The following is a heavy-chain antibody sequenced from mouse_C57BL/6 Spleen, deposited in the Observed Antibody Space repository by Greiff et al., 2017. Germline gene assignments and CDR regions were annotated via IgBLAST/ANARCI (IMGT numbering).Heavy chain of an antibody. CDR2: IHPYSGST. J-gene: IGHJ4*01. D-gene: IGHD2-1*01. Sequence: QVQLQQPGAELVKPGASVKLSCKASGYTFTSYWMHWVKQRPGQGLEWIGMIHPYSGSTNYNEKFKSKATLTVDKSSSTAYMQLSSLTSEDSAVYYCARIGNYLYYAMDYWGQGTSLTVSS. V-gene: IGHV1-64*01. CDR3: ARIGNYLYYAMDY. CDR1: GYTFTSYW.